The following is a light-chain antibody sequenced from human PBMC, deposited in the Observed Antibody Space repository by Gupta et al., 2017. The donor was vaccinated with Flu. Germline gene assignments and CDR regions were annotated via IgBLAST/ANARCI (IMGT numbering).Light chain of an antibody. V-gene: IGLV1-51*02. CDR2: ENN. Sequence: HSLSPHPPSLSAPPGPHVTIPSSGSSPNIGRYNYVSWYQQVPGAAPTLLIYENNRRPSGIPDRFSGSKAETSATLGITGVQTGDEADYYCAAWDNSLSGVIFGGGTKLTVL. CDR3: AAWDNSLSGVI. CDR1: SPNIGRYNY. J-gene: IGLJ2*01.